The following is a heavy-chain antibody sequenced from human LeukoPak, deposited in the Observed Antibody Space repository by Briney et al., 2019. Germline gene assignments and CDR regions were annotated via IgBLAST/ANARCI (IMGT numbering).Heavy chain of an antibody. CDR3: ARRSSGNFDY. CDR1: GGSISSSSYY. CDR2: IYYSGST. Sequence: SETLSLTCTVSGGSISSSSYYWGWIRQPPGKGLEWIGSIYYSGSTYYNPSLKSRVTISVDTSKNQFSLKLSSVTAADTAVYYCARRSSGNFDYWGQGTLVTVSS. D-gene: IGHD6-19*01. J-gene: IGHJ4*02. V-gene: IGHV4-39*01.